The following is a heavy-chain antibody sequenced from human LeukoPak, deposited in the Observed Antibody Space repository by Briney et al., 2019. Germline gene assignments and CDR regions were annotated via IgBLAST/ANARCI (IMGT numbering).Heavy chain of an antibody. Sequence: GGSLRLSCAASGFTFSRYPMHWVRQAPGKGLEYVSAISGNGGSTYYADSVKGRFTISRDNSKNTLYLQMSSLRTEDTAIYYCVKAQYDFWSGLDYWGQGTLVTVSS. D-gene: IGHD3-3*01. V-gene: IGHV3-64D*09. CDR1: GFTFSRYP. J-gene: IGHJ4*02. CDR2: ISGNGGST. CDR3: VKAQYDFWSGLDY.